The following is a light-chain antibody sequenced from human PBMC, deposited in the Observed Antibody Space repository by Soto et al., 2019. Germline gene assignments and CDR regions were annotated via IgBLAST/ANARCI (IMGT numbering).Light chain of an antibody. CDR2: DAS. Sequence: DIQLTQSPSSLSASVGDRVSITCRASRGISGFLNWYLQKPGKAPKLLIFDASNLESGVPSRFSXSGSGTDFTLTITTLQPEDFATYYCQQSYSTPWTFGQGTEL. J-gene: IGKJ1*01. CDR1: RGISGF. CDR3: QQSYSTPWT. V-gene: IGKV1-39*01.